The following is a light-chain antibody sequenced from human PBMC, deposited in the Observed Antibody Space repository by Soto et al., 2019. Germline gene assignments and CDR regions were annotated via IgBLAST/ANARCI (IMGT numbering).Light chain of an antibody. CDR1: SGHSSHI. CDR2: VEGSGSY. V-gene: IGLV4-60*03. CDR3: EAWDISSWV. J-gene: IGLJ3*02. Sequence: QLVLTQSSSASASLGSSVKLTCTLSSGHSSHIIAWHQQQPGKAPRYLMKVEGSGSYNKGSGVPDRFSGSSSGADRYLTISNLQSEDEADYYCEAWDISSWVFGGGTKLTVL.